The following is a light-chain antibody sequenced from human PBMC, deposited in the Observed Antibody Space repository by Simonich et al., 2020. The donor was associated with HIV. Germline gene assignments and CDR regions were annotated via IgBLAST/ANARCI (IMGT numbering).Light chain of an antibody. CDR2: WAS. V-gene: IGKV4-1*01. CDR1: QSVSYSSNNKNY. J-gene: IGKJ2*01. Sequence: DIVMTQSPDSLAVSLGERATINCKSSQSVSYSSNNKNYLAWYQQKPGQPPKLLIYWASTREYGVPDRFSGSGSGTDFTLTISSLQAEDVAVYYCQQYYSSPQTFGQGTKLEIK. CDR3: QQYYSSPQT.